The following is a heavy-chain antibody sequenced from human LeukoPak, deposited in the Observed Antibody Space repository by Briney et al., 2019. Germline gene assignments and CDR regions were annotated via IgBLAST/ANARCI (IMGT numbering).Heavy chain of an antibody. CDR2: IKQDGSEK. J-gene: IGHJ4*02. CDR3: ARDPEEWLVPIDY. V-gene: IGHV3-7*01. Sequence: GGSLRLSCAASGFTFSNYWMSWVRQAPGKGLEWVANIKQDGSEKHYVDSVKGRFTISRDNAKNSLYLQMNSLRAEDTAVYYCARDPEEWLVPIDYWGRGTLVTVSS. CDR1: GFTFSNYW. D-gene: IGHD6-19*01.